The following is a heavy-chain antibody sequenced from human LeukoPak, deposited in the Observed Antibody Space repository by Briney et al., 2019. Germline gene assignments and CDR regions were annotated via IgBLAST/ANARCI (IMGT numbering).Heavy chain of an antibody. Sequence: SETLSLTCAVYGGSFSVYYWSWIRQPPGKGLEWIGEISHSGSTNYNPSLKSRVTIPTDTSREQFSLNLNSVTAADTAVYYCARIDCTSTSCSHRGIDYWGQGTLVTVSS. CDR3: ARIDCTSTSCSHRGIDY. CDR2: ISHSGST. D-gene: IGHD2-2*01. V-gene: IGHV4-34*01. CDR1: GGSFSVYY. J-gene: IGHJ4*02.